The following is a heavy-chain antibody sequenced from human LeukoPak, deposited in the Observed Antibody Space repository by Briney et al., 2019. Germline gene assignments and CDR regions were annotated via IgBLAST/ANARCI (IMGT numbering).Heavy chain of an antibody. CDR1: GGSISSGGYY. V-gene: IGHV4-31*03. CDR2: IYYSGST. Sequence: PSQTLSLTCTVSGGSISSGGYYWSWIRQHPGKGLEWIGYIYYSGSTYYNPSLKSRVTISVDTSKNQFSLKLSSVTAADTAVYYCARAKRPGRHYYMDVWGKGTTVTVSS. J-gene: IGHJ6*03. CDR3: ARAKRPGRHYYMDV.